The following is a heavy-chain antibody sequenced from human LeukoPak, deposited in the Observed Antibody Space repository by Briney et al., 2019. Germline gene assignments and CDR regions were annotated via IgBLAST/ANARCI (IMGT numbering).Heavy chain of an antibody. V-gene: IGHV3-74*01. D-gene: IGHD3-22*01. CDR2: INSDGSTT. CDR3: AKEDYDSSGYLY. J-gene: IGHJ4*02. CDR1: GFTFSSYW. Sequence: GGYLRLSCAASGFTFSSYWMHWVRQAPGKGLVWVSRINSDGSTTNYADSVKGRFTISRDNSKNTLYLQMNSLRAEDTAVYYCAKEDYDSSGYLYWGQGTLVTVSS.